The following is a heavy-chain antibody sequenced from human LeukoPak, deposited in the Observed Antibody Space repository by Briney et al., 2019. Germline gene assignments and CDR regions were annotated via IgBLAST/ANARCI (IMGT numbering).Heavy chain of an antibody. D-gene: IGHD1-1*01. Sequence: GGSLRLSCEASGFTFSSYSMNWVREAPGKGLEWVANIKQDGSEKHYVDSVRGRFTISRDNAKNSLYLQMNSLRAEDTAVYYCATERAGGRRRPLLSYYYMDVWGKGTTVTISS. J-gene: IGHJ6*03. CDR2: IKQDGSEK. CDR1: GFTFSSYS. CDR3: ATERAGGRRRPLLSYYYMDV. V-gene: IGHV3-7*01.